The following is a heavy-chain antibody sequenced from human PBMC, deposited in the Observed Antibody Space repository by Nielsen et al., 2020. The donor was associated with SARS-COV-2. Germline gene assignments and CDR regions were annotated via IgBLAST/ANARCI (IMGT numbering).Heavy chain of an antibody. Sequence: GESLKISCEASGFTFSDYYMSWFRQAPGKGLEWVGFIRSKAYGGTTEYAASVKGRFTISRDDSKSIAYLQMNSLKTEDTAVYYCTRVHYDFWSGYYSGVRDYWGQGTLVTVSS. CDR1: GFTFSDYY. CDR3: TRVHYDFWSGYYSGVRDY. J-gene: IGHJ4*02. D-gene: IGHD3-3*01. V-gene: IGHV3-49*03. CDR2: IRSKAYGGTT.